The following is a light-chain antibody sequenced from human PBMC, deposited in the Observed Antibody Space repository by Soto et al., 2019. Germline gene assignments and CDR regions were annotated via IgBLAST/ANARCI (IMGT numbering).Light chain of an antibody. J-gene: IGKJ1*01. CDR2: GAS. CDR3: QQYGNTPWT. CDR1: QTVTSNY. V-gene: IGKV3-20*01. Sequence: EIVLTQSPGTLSVSAGERGSLSCRASQTVTSNYLAWYQQKPGQAPRLLIHGASNRASGIPDRFSGSGSGTDFTLTISRLEPQDFAVYFCQQYGNTPWTFGQGTTVEIK.